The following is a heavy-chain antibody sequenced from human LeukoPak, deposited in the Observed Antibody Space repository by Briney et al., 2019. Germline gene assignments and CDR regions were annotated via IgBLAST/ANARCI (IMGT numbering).Heavy chain of an antibody. CDR1: GYSFTGYY. J-gene: IGHJ4*02. D-gene: IGHD3-16*02. V-gene: IGHV1-2*04. CDR3: ARGGQVWGSYRPYYFDY. Sequence: GASVKVSCKASGYSFTGYYMHWVRQAPGQGLEWMGWINPNSGGTNYAQKFQGWVTMTRDTSISTAYMELSRLRSDDTAVYYCARGGQVWGSYRPYYFDYWGQGTLVTVSS. CDR2: INPNSGGT.